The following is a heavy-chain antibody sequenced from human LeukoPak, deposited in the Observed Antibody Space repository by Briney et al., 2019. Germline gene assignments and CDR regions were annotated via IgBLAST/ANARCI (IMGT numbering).Heavy chain of an antibody. CDR2: ISGSGGST. CDR1: GFIFGTYA. J-gene: IGHJ4*02. D-gene: IGHD6-13*01. V-gene: IGHV3-23*01. CDR3: ARTYGSSFDY. Sequence: GGSLRLSCAASGFIFGTYAMNWVRQAPGKGLEWVSAISGSGGSTYYADSVKGRFTISRDNSKNTLYLQMNSLRAEDTAVYYCARTYGSSFDYWGQGTLVTVSS.